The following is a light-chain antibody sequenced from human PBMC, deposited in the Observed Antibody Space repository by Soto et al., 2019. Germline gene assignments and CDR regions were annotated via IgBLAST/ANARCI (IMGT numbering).Light chain of an antibody. CDR3: FSYADSNNFV. J-gene: IGLJ1*01. CDR1: SSDVGGSKY. Sequence: QSVLTQPPSASGYPGQSVSISCSGGSSDVGGSKYVSWYQVKPGKAPKLIIYEVNRRPEGAPYRFSGSKSGNTASLTVSGLQAEDEGDYYCFSYADSNNFVFRSGTKVTVL. CDR2: EVN. V-gene: IGLV2-8*01.